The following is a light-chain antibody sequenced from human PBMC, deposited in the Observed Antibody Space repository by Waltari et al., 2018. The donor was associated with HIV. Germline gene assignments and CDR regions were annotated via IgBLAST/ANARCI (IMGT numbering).Light chain of an antibody. Sequence: DIVLTQSPAALSFFPGERATLSCRASQTISSNYLAWYQYKPGKAPRLLIYDASMRATAIPARFSGGGSGTDFTLTINRLEPEEFAVYYCQQYHSSPLTFGGGTTVE. CDR3: QQYHSSPLT. V-gene: IGKV3-20*01. CDR2: DAS. CDR1: QTISSNY. J-gene: IGKJ4*01.